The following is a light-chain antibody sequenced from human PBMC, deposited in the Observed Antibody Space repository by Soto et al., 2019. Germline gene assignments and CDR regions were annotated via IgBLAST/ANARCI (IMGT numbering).Light chain of an antibody. J-gene: IGKJ1*01. CDR2: SAS. V-gene: IGKV1-39*01. Sequence: DIQMTQSPSSLSASVGDRVTITCRASQNVARIVSWYQQKPGQAPTLLLYSASTLQSGVPSRFSGSGSETDFTLTISSLQPEDFATYYCQQSYNVPWTFCQGTRMEVK. CDR1: QNVARI. CDR3: QQSYNVPWT.